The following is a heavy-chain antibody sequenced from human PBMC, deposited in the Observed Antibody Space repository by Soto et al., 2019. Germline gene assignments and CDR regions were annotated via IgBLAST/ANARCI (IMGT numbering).Heavy chain of an antibody. Sequence: SETLSLTCTVSGGSIRSGRYYGSWSRQHPGKGLEWIGYIYYSGSTYYNPSLKSRVTISVDTSKNQFSLKLSSVTAADTAVYYCARDPRSGYDSSGYYYTGAFDIWGQGTMVT. CDR1: GGSIRSGRYY. CDR3: ARDPRSGYDSSGYYYTGAFDI. V-gene: IGHV4-31*03. CDR2: IYYSGST. J-gene: IGHJ3*02. D-gene: IGHD3-22*01.